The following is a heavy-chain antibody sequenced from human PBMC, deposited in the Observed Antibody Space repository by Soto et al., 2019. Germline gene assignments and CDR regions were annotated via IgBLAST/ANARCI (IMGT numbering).Heavy chain of an antibody. CDR2: INPANGDS. V-gene: IGHV1-3*01. J-gene: IGHJ4*02. CDR3: ARGPGDF. Sequence: QVQLVQSGAEVKRPGASVKISCMASGYTLIVFRIHWVRQAPGQRPEWMGWINPANGDSKYSQRFQARVTFTADTSSSIAYMDVTSLRSEDTAVYYCARGPGDFWGQGTVVTVSS. CDR1: GYTLIVFR. D-gene: IGHD3-10*01.